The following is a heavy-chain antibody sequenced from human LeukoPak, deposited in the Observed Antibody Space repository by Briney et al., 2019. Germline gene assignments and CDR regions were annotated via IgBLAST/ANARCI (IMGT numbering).Heavy chain of an antibody. CDR3: ARDGATVTLPLYYYMDV. CDR1: GYTFTSYD. Sequence: ASVKVSCKASGYTFTSYDINWVRQATGQGLEWMGWMNPNSGNTGYAQKFQGRVTMTRNTSISTAYMELSSLRSEDTAVYYCARDGATVTLPLYYYMDVWGKGTTVTVSS. D-gene: IGHD4-11*01. V-gene: IGHV1-8*01. CDR2: MNPNSGNT. J-gene: IGHJ6*03.